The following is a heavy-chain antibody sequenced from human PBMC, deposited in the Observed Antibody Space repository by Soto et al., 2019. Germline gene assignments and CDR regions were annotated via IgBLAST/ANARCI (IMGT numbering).Heavy chain of an antibody. J-gene: IGHJ3*02. Sequence: SVKVSCKASGGTLSSYAISWVRQAPGQGLEWMGGIIPIFGTANYAQKFQGRVTITADESTSTAYMELSSLRSEDTAVYYCASEGGNYYDSSGYWGAFDIWGQGTMVTVSS. CDR3: ASEGGNYYDSSGYWGAFDI. D-gene: IGHD3-22*01. CDR2: IIPIFGTA. CDR1: GGTLSSYA. V-gene: IGHV1-69*13.